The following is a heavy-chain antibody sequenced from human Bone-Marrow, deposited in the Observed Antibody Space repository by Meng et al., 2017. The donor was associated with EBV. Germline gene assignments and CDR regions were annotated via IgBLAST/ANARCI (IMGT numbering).Heavy chain of an antibody. CDR3: ARNLYGDGMRDY. CDR1: GYTFSSFD. J-gene: IGHJ4*02. D-gene: IGHD2-21*02. CDR2: MSPDSGKT. V-gene: IGHV1-8*01. Sequence: HVELVQSGAEVKKPGASVKVSCKGSGYTFSSFDINWVRQATGQGLEWMGWMSPDSGKTGYAEKFQGRVTLTRDTSINTAYLELSSLTSEDTAVYYCARNLYGDGMRDYWGQGTLVTVSS.